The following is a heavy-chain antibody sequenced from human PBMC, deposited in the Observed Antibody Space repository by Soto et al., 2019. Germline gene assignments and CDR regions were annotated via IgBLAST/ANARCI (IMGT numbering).Heavy chain of an antibody. J-gene: IGHJ6*02. V-gene: IGHV1-2*04. CDR3: AREAPAYCSSTSCYYYYYGMDV. CDR2: INPNSGGT. CDR1: GYTFTGYY. Sequence: ASVKVSCKASGYTFTGYYMHWVRQAPGQGLEWMGWINPNSGGTNYAQKFQGWVTMTRDTSISTAYMELSRLRSDDTAVYYCAREAPAYCSSTSCYYYYYGMDVWGQGTTVTVSS. D-gene: IGHD2-2*01.